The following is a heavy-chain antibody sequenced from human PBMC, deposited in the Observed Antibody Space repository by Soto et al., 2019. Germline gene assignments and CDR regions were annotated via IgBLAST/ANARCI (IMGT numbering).Heavy chain of an antibody. CDR3: ARDPGGIAARPHNWFDP. V-gene: IGHV1-3*01. D-gene: IGHD6-6*01. Sequence: ASVKVSCKASGYTFTSYAMHWVRQAPGQRLEWMGWINAGNGNTKYSQKFQGRVTITRDTSASTAYMELSSLRSEDTAVYYCARDPGGIAARPHNWFDPWGQGTLVTVSS. CDR1: GYTFTSYA. J-gene: IGHJ5*02. CDR2: INAGNGNT.